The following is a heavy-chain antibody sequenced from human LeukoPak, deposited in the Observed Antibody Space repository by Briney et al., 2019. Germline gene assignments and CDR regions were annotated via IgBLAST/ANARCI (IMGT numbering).Heavy chain of an antibody. D-gene: IGHD4-17*01. V-gene: IGHV2-5*01. CDR1: GCSRSPTGVG. J-gene: IGHJ4*02. CDR2: IYWNEDK. CDR3: ARRRTARQYGYYFDY. Sequence: SGPTLASPVQTLTLTSTFSGCSRSPTGVGVGWIRQAPGKATEWIDLIYWNEDKRYRPSLKSRLTISKDTSTNQVVLTMTNMDPVDTATYYCARRRTARQYGYYFDYWGQGTLVTVSS.